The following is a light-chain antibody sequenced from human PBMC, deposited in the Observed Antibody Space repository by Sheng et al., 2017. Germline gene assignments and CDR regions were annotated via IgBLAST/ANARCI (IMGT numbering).Light chain of an antibody. V-gene: IGKV1-5*03. J-gene: IGKJ5*01. CDR3: QQYNTYWT. CDR1: QSINSW. CDR2: KAS. Sequence: DIQMTQSPSTLSASVGDRVTITCRASQSINSWLAWYQQKPGKAPKLLIYKASTLETGVPSRFSGSGSGTEFTLTISSLQPDDFATYYCQQYNTYWTFGQG.